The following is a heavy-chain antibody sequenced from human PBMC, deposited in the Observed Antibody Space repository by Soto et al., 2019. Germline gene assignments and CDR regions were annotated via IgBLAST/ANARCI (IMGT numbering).Heavy chain of an antibody. CDR1: GYTFTSYG. D-gene: IGHD3-22*01. CDR2: ISAYNGNT. V-gene: IGHV1-18*01. Sequence: ASVKVSCKASGYTFTSYGISWVRQAPGQGLEWMGWISAYNGNTNYAQKLQGRVTMTTDTSTSTAYMELRSLRSDDTAMYYCARANYFESSGPFDYWGPGTLVTVSS. CDR3: ARANYFESSGPFDY. J-gene: IGHJ4*02.